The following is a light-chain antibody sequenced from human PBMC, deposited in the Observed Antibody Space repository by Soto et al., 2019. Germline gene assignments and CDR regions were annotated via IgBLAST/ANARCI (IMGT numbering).Light chain of an antibody. J-gene: IGLJ3*02. Sequence: QSALTQPPSTSGTPGQRVTISCSGSRSNIGRSTVNWYQQLPGTAPKVLVYSTNQRPSGVPDRFSGSKSGTSASLAISGLQSGDEADYYCAAWDDTLSVWVFGGGTKVTVL. CDR1: RSNIGRST. V-gene: IGLV1-44*01. CDR3: AAWDDTLSVWV. CDR2: STN.